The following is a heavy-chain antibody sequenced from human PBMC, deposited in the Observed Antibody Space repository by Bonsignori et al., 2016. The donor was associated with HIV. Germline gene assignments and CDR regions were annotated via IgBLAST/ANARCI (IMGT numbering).Heavy chain of an antibody. Sequence: GESLKISCATSGFTFSPYGMHWVRQAPGKGLEWVAFIGYDGSHKYYADSVKGRFTISRDNSKHTLYLQLDSLRPEDTAVYYCAKDSTHHRTGDDGLDFWGHGTLVTVSS. CDR1: GFTFSPYG. CDR2: IGYDGSHK. J-gene: IGHJ3*01. CDR3: AKDSTHHRTGDDGLDF. V-gene: IGHV3-30*02. D-gene: IGHD1-1*01.